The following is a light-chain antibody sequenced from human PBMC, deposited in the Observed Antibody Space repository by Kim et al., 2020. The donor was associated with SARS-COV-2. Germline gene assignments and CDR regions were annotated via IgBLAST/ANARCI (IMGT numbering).Light chain of an antibody. V-gene: IGKV3-11*01. CDR3: QQRVNWPPT. CDR1: QSVSSY. Sequence: PGERATLSCRASQSVSSYLAWYQQRPGQAPRLLIYDVSNRAPGIPARFSGGGSGTDFTLTISSLEPEDFAVYYCQQRVNWPPTFCGGTKVEIK. CDR2: DVS. J-gene: IGKJ4*01.